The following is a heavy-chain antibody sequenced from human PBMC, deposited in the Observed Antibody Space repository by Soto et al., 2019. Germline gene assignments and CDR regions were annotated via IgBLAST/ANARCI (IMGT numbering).Heavy chain of an antibody. D-gene: IGHD3-10*01. Sequence: QLQLQESGPGLVKPSETLSLTCSVSGGSISTSSYFWGWIRQPPGKGLEWVGAVHYRGSANYRSSLQSRFTISVDTSQNQFSLRLRSVTAADTAVYYCARHLWGSGSYSGLLDFWGQGALVTVSS. CDR1: GGSISTSSYF. CDR2: VHYRGSA. V-gene: IGHV4-39*01. CDR3: ARHLWGSGSYSGLLDF. J-gene: IGHJ4*02.